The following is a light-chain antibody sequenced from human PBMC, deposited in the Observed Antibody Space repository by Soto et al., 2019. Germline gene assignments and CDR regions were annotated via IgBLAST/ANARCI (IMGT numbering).Light chain of an antibody. CDR1: QSISSY. CDR2: AAS. J-gene: IGKJ2*01. Sequence: DIQMTQSPSSLSASVGDRVTITCRASQSISSYLNWYQQKPGKAPKLLIYAASSLQSGVPSRFSGSGSVTDFTFTISSLQPQDFATYYCQQSYSTPPDTFGQGTKLEIK. V-gene: IGKV1-39*01. CDR3: QQSYSTPPDT.